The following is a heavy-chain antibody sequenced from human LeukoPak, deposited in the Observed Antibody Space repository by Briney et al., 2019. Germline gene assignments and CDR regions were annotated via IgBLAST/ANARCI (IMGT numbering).Heavy chain of an antibody. Sequence: GGSLRLSCAASGLTFSSYEMNWVRQAPGKGLEWVSYISSSGSTIYYADSVKGRFTISRDNAKNSLYLQMNSLRAEGTAVYYCARAGIAAAGSFDYWGQGTLVTVSS. CDR1: GLTFSSYE. D-gene: IGHD6-13*01. V-gene: IGHV3-48*03. CDR3: ARAGIAAAGSFDY. J-gene: IGHJ4*02. CDR2: ISSSGSTI.